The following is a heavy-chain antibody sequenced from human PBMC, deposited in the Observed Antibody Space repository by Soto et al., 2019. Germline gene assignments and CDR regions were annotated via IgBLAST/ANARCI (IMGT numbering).Heavy chain of an antibody. V-gene: IGHV4-39*01. J-gene: IGHJ4*02. CDR1: GASISSEI. CDR2: LYYSGST. D-gene: IGHD2-21*02. Sequence: SETLSLTCTVSGASISSEIGWIRQPPGKGLEWIGSLYYSGSTYSNPSLKGRVTISGDTSKSQFSLKLSSVTAADTAVYYCARHGTLPGFDSWGQGTLVTVSS. CDR3: ARHGTLPGFDS.